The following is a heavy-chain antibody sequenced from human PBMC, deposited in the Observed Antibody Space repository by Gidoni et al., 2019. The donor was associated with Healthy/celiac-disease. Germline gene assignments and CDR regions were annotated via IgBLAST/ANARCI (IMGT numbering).Heavy chain of an antibody. CDR3: AATYYYGSGSYFP. V-gene: IGHV1-58*02. CDR1: GFTFTSSA. J-gene: IGHJ5*02. D-gene: IGHD3-10*01. Sequence: QMQLVQTGPEVKKPGTSGKVSCNASGFTFTSSAMQWVRPARGLRLEWIGWIVVGSGNTNYAQKFQESVTITSDMSTSTAYMELSSLRSEDTAVYYCAATYYYGSGSYFPWGQGTLVTVSS. CDR2: IVVGSGNT.